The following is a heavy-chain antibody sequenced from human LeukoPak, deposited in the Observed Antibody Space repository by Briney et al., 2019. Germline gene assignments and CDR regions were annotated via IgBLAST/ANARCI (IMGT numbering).Heavy chain of an antibody. Sequence: SETLSLTCAVYGGSFSGYYWSWIRQPAGNGLEWIGEINHSGSANYNPSLVSRVTISVDTSKSQFSLKLSSVTAADTAVYYCARDSNSWNYFDNWGQGTLVTVSS. CDR2: INHSGSA. CDR3: ARDSNSWNYFDN. CDR1: GGSFSGYY. J-gene: IGHJ4*02. V-gene: IGHV4-34*01. D-gene: IGHD6-13*01.